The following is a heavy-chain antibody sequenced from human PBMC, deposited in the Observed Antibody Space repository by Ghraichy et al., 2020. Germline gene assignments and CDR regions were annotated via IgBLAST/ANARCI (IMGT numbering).Heavy chain of an antibody. D-gene: IGHD1-26*01. V-gene: IGHV4-59*11. CDR2: ITFRGGT. CDR1: GGSISRHY. CDR3: ATGERGGIHSWLYES. Sequence: SQTLSHTCTVSGGSISRHYWSWIRQPPGKGLEWIGYITFRGGTYFNTSLKSRLTMSMDTSTNQFSLNLTSVTTADAAVYYCATGERGGIHSWLYESWGQGTLVTVSS. J-gene: IGHJ1*01.